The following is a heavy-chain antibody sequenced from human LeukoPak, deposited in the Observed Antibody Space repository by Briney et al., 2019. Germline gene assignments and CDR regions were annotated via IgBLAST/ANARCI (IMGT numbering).Heavy chain of an antibody. CDR3: ARAGYYYDSSGYLSY. CDR2: ISSSSSYI. V-gene: IGHV3-21*01. D-gene: IGHD3-22*01. Sequence: GGSLRLSCAASGFTFSSYSMNWVRQAPGKGLEWVSSISSSSSYIYYADSVKGRFTISRDNAKNSLYLQMNSLRAEDTAVYYCARAGYYYDSSGYLSYWGQGTLVTVSS. J-gene: IGHJ4*02. CDR1: GFTFSSYS.